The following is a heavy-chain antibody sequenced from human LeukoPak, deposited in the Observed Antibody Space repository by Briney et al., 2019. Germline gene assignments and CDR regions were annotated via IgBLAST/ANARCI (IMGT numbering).Heavy chain of an antibody. J-gene: IGHJ4*02. CDR1: GFTFSSYA. Sequence: PGGSLRLSCAASGFTFSSYAMSWVRQAPGKGLEWVSAVSGSGGRTYYADSVKGLCTISRDNSKNTLYLQKNSLRAEDTAVYYCAKETQWLVQGGSVDYWGQGTLVTVSS. D-gene: IGHD6-19*01. CDR3: AKETQWLVQGGSVDY. CDR2: VSGSGGRT. V-gene: IGHV3-23*01.